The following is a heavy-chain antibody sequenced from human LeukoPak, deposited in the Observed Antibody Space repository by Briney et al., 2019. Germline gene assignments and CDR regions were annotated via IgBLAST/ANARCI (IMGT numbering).Heavy chain of an antibody. Sequence: PSETLSLTCAVYGGSFSGYYWSWIRQPPGKGLEWIGEINHSGSTNYNPSLKSRVTISVDTSKNQFSLKLSSVTAADTAVYYCARVKARSSWYPPTYYFDYWGQGTLVTVSS. D-gene: IGHD6-13*01. V-gene: IGHV4-34*01. CDR2: INHSGST. CDR3: ARVKARSSWYPPTYYFDY. CDR1: GGSFSGYY. J-gene: IGHJ4*02.